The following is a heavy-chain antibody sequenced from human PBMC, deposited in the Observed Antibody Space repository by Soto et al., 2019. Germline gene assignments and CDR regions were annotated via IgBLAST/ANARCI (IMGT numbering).Heavy chain of an antibody. CDR2: IIPMFGTP. CDR1: GGPFRSYA. D-gene: IGHD6-19*01. J-gene: IGHJ4*02. Sequence: GSSLKVSCKSSGGPFRSYAISWVRQAPGQGLEWMGAIIPMFGTPNYAQKFQGRVTVTADESTSTAYMELSSLRSEDTAVYFCARDLVYISDWYGGFDYWGQGTLVSVFS. CDR3: ARDLVYISDWYGGFDY. V-gene: IGHV1-69*13.